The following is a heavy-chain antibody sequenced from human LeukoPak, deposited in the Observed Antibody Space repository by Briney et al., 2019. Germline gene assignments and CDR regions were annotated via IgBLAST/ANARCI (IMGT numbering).Heavy chain of an antibody. Sequence: RPSETLSLTCTVSGGSISNYYWSWIRQPPGKGLGWIAYIYYSGSTNYNPSLESRVTISIDTSKNQFSLKLNSVTAADTAVYYCARGLIRQSAFDIWGQGTMVTVSS. CDR1: GGSISNYY. CDR3: ARGLIRQSAFDI. J-gene: IGHJ3*02. D-gene: IGHD2-8*01. V-gene: IGHV4-59*01. CDR2: IYYSGST.